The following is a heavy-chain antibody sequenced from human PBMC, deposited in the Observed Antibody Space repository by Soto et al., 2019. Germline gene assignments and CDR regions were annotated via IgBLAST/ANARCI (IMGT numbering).Heavy chain of an antibody. CDR3: ARGLAYSSGWYSDY. V-gene: IGHV1-18*01. D-gene: IGHD6-19*01. J-gene: IGHJ4*02. Sequence: ASVKVSCKASGYTFTSYGISWVRQAPGQGLEWMGWISAYNGNTNYAQKLQGRVTITTDTSTSTAYMDLRSLRSDDTAVYYCARGLAYSSGWYSDYWGQGTLVTVFS. CDR2: ISAYNGNT. CDR1: GYTFTSYG.